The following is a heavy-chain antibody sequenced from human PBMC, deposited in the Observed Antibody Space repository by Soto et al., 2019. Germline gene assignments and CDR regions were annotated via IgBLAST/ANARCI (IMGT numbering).Heavy chain of an antibody. Sequence: NPSETLSLTCTVSGGSISSGGYSWSWIRQPPGKGLEWIGYIYHSGSTYYNPSLKSRLTLSIDTSKDQFSLSLSSVTSADTAVYYCARLGPSGDFDYWAQGTLVTVSS. D-gene: IGHD1-26*01. CDR1: GGSISSGGYS. CDR2: IYHSGST. V-gene: IGHV4-30-2*01. J-gene: IGHJ4*02. CDR3: ARLGPSGDFDY.